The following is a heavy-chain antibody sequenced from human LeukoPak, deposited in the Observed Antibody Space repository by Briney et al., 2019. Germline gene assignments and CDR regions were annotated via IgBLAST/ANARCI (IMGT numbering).Heavy chain of an antibody. V-gene: IGHV3-48*02. CDR2: ISSSGSTK. D-gene: IGHD3-16*02. CDR1: GFTFSTYS. CDR3: ARDYQQFDR. J-gene: IGHJ4*02. Sequence: PGGSLRLSCAASGFTFSTYSMNWVRQAPGKRLKRVSYISSSGSTKYYADSVKGRFTISRDNAKNSLYLQMNSLRDEDTAVYYCARDYQQFDRWGQGTLVSVSS.